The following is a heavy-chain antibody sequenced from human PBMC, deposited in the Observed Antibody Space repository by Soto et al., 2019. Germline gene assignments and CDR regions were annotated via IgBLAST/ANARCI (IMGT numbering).Heavy chain of an antibody. CDR1: RGPFRTYA. D-gene: IGHD3-10*01. CDR2: IIPIFGTA. V-gene: IGHV1-69*13. Sequence: SVKGSWKASRGPFRTYAIRWVRQAPGQGLEWMGGIIPIFGTANYAQRFLGRVTISADDSTSTAYMELRSLTSEDTAVYYCAKALTMASPNWFDPWGQGTQVTVSS. CDR3: AKALTMASPNWFDP. J-gene: IGHJ5*02.